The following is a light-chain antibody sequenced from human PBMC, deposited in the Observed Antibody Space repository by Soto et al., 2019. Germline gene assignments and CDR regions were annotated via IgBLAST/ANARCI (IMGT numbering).Light chain of an antibody. CDR3: QQYGSSPTT. Sequence: ETVLTQSPGPLSLSPGERATLSCRASQSVSSSSLAWYQQRPGQAPRLLIYDASNRATGIPARFSGSGSGTDFTLTISRLEPEDFAVYFCQQYGSSPTTFGQGTKVDIK. J-gene: IGKJ1*01. CDR2: DAS. CDR1: QSVSSSS. V-gene: IGKV3-20*01.